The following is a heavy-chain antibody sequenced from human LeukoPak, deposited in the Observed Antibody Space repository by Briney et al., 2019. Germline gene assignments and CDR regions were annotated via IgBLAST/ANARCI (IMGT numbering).Heavy chain of an antibody. D-gene: IGHD2-21*02. CDR1: GGTFSSYA. CDR3: ARGIVVVTAIPPHYFDY. CDR2: IIPIFGTA. V-gene: IGHV1-69*05. J-gene: IGHJ4*02. Sequence: SVKVSCKASGGTFSSYAISWVRQAPGQGLAWMGGIIPIFGTANYAQKFQGRVTTTTDESTSTAYMELSSLRSEDTAVYYCARGIVVVTAIPPHYFDYWGQGTLVTVSS.